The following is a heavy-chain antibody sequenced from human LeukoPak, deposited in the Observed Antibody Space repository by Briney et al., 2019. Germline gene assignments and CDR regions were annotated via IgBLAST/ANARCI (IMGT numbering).Heavy chain of an antibody. CDR2: INPSTGGT. J-gene: IGHJ4*02. V-gene: IGHV1-2*02. Sequence: ASVKVSCKASGYTFTSYAMNWVRQAPGQGLEWMGWINPSTGGTNYAQKFQGRVTMTRDTSITTAYIELTSLRSDDTALYYCARDPAIYYESDYYFDNWGQGTLVTVSS. CDR3: ARDPAIYYESDYYFDN. CDR1: GYTFTSYA. D-gene: IGHD3-22*01.